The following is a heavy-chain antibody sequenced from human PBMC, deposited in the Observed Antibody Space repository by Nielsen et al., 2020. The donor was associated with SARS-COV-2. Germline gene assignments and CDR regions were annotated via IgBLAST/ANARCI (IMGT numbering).Heavy chain of an antibody. J-gene: IGHJ4*02. D-gene: IGHD5-24*01. Sequence: LSLTCAASGFSFSDYYMSWIRQAPGKGLAWVSYISNTGYTNYADSVKGRFAISRDNAKNSLYLQMNSLRAEDTAVYYCAREGRKLPLDYWGQGTLVTVSS. CDR2: ISNTGYT. CDR3: AREGRKLPLDY. CDR1: GFSFSDYY. V-gene: IGHV3-11*05.